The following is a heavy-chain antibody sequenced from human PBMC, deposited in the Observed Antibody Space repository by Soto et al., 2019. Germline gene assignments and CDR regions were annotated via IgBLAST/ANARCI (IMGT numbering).Heavy chain of an antibody. D-gene: IGHD3-3*01. CDR2: IYSGGST. CDR3: ARATRYFGSFDS. Sequence: ETLSLSCAASGFSVSNNYMTWVRQAPGKGLEWVSIIYSGGSTYYSESVKGRTTISRDTSKNIVFLQVNSLRAEDTAVYFCARATRYFGSFDSWGQGTLVTVSS. V-gene: IGHV3-53*01. CDR1: GFSVSNNY. J-gene: IGHJ4*02.